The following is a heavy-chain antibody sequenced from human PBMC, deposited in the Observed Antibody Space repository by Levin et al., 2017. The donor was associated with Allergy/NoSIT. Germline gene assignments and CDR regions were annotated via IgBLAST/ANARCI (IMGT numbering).Heavy chain of an antibody. CDR3: ARDGAAARTGSWG. V-gene: IGHV3-53*01. CDR1: GFTVSNNY. D-gene: IGHD6-13*01. CDR2: IYSGGST. J-gene: IGHJ4*02. Sequence: PSETLSLTCAASGFTVSNNYMIWVRQAPGKGLEWVSLIYSGGSTYYADSVKGRFTISRDNSKNIVYLQMNSLRAEDTAVYYCARDGAAARTGSWGWGQGTLVTVSS.